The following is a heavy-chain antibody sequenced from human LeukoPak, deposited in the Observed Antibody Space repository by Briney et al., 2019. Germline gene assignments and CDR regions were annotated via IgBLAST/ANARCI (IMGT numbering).Heavy chain of an antibody. Sequence: ASVKVSCMASGGTFSSYAISWVRQAPGQGLEWMGGIIPIFGTANYAQKFQGRVTITADKSTSTAYMELSSLRSEDTAVYYCARGLSGPADGMDVWGKGTTVTVSS. D-gene: IGHD6-19*01. CDR1: GGTFSSYA. CDR2: IIPIFGTA. CDR3: ARGLSGPADGMDV. J-gene: IGHJ6*04. V-gene: IGHV1-69*06.